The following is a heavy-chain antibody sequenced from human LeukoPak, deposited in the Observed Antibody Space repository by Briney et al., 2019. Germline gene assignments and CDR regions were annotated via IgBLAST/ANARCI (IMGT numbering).Heavy chain of an antibody. Sequence: PGGSLRLSCAASGFTFSSYSMNWVRQAPGKGLEWVSYISSSSSTIYYADSVKGRFTISRDNAKNSLYLQMNSLRAEDTAVYYCAKGGGYGSGSYRVGYWGQGTLVTVSS. J-gene: IGHJ4*02. V-gene: IGHV3-48*01. CDR2: ISSSSSTI. CDR3: AKGGGYGSGSYRVGY. CDR1: GFTFSSYS. D-gene: IGHD3-10*01.